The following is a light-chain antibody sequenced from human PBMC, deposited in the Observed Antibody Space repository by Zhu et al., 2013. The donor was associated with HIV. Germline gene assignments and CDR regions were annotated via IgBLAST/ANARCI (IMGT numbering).Light chain of an antibody. Sequence: EIVLTQSPGTLSLSPGERATLSCRASQSVTGRYLAWYQQKPGLAPRLLIYGASNRATGIPDRFSGSGSGTDFTLTITGLEPEDSAVYYCQQYATSPLFGQGTKLQIK. V-gene: IGKV3-20*01. CDR3: QQYATSPL. J-gene: IGKJ2*01. CDR2: GAS. CDR1: QSVTGRY.